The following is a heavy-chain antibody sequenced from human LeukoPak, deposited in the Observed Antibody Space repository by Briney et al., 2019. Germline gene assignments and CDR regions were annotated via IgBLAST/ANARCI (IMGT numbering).Heavy chain of an antibody. J-gene: IGHJ3*02. CDR3: ARGDVYSSTWNDAFDI. CDR1: GGSFSGYY. Sequence: SETLSLTCAVYGGSFSGYYWSWIRQPPGKGLEWIGEINHSGSTNYNPSLKSRVTISVDTSKNQFSLKLSSVTAADTAVYYCARGDVYSSTWNDAFDIWGQGTMVTVSS. V-gene: IGHV4-34*01. D-gene: IGHD6-13*01. CDR2: INHSGST.